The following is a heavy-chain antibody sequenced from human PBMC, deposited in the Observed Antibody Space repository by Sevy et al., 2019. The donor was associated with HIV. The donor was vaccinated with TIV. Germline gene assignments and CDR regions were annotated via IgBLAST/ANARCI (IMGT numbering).Heavy chain of an antibody. V-gene: IGHV3-15*07. D-gene: IGHD1-26*01. J-gene: IGHJ6*02. CDR3: TWDHDYYYSMNV. CDR2: IKSKGGGGTI. Sequence: GGSLRLSCAASGFTFTNAWMNWVRQAPGKGLEWVGRIKSKGGGGTIDYAAPVKGRFSISRDDSKNTLYLQMNSLKIEDTALYYCTWDHDYYYSMNVWGQGTTVTVSS. CDR1: GFTFTNAW.